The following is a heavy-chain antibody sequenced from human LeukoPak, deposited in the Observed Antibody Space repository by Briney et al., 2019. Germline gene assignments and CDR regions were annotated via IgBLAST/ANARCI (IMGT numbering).Heavy chain of an antibody. J-gene: IGHJ2*01. Sequence: SQTLSLTCAVSGGSISSGGYSWSWIRQPPGKGLEWIVYIYHSGSTYYDPSLTSRVTISVDRPTTQFSLQLSSVPAADTAVYYCARDYSGRYCSSTSCPRGRTYWYFDLWGRGTLVTVSS. CDR1: GGSISSGGYS. V-gene: IGHV4-30-2*01. CDR2: IYHSGST. CDR3: ARDYSGRYCSSTSCPRGRTYWYFDL. D-gene: IGHD2-2*01.